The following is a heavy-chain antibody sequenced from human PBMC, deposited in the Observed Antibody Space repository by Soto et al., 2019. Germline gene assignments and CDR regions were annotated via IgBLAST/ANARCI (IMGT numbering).Heavy chain of an antibody. CDR1: GFTFSSYA. CDR2: ISYDGSNK. CDR3: ARDLGHSSIAVAGNGY. J-gene: IGHJ4*02. D-gene: IGHD6-19*01. Sequence: QVQLVESGGGVVQPGRSLRLSCAASGFTFSSYAMHWVRQAPGKGLEWVAVISYDGSNKYYADSVKGRFTISRDNSKNTLYLQMNSLRAEDTAVYYCARDLGHSSIAVAGNGYWGQGTLVTVSS. V-gene: IGHV3-30-3*01.